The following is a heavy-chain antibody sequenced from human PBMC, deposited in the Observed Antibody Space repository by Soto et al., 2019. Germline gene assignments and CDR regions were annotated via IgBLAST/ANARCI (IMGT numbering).Heavy chain of an antibody. J-gene: IGHJ4*02. D-gene: IGHD1-1*01. CDR1: GYTFTSYG. Sequence: GASVKVSCKASGYTFTSYGISWVRQAPGQGLEWMGWISAYNGNTNYAQKLQGRVTMTTDTSTSTAYMELRSLRSDDTAVYYCARDERMHRNSPPGYWGQGTLVTVSS. CDR3: ARDERMHRNSPPGY. CDR2: ISAYNGNT. V-gene: IGHV1-18*01.